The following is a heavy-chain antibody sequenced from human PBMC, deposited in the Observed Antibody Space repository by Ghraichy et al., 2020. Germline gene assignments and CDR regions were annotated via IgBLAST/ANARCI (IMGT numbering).Heavy chain of an antibody. V-gene: IGHV3-21*01. D-gene: IGHD7-27*01. J-gene: IGHJ3*02. CDR3: ARGPAPGDRDAFDI. CDR1: GFTFSSYS. CDR2: ISSSSSYI. Sequence: GGSLRLSCAASGFTFSSYSMNWVRQAPGKGLEWVSSISSSSSYIYYADSVKGRFTISRDNAKNSLYLQMNSLRAEDTAVYYCARGPAPGDRDAFDIWGQGTMVTVSS.